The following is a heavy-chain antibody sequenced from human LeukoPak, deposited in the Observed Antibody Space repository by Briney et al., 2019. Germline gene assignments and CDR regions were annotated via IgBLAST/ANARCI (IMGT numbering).Heavy chain of an antibody. CDR1: GFTLSTYD. Sequence: GGSLRLSCSASGFTLSTYDMNWVRQAPGKGPEWVSYINSRGSTIYYADSVKGRFIISRDNAKNSLYLQMNSLRAEDTAVYYCARDTPVDNWGQGTLVTVSS. CDR2: INSRGSTI. J-gene: IGHJ4*02. CDR3: ARDTPVDN. V-gene: IGHV3-48*03.